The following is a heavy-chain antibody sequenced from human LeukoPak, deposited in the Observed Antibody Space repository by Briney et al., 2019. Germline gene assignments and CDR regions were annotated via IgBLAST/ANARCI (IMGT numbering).Heavy chain of an antibody. CDR3: ARHPSYCSSTSCYDY. Sequence: SETLSLTCTVSGGSISSYYWSWIRQPAGKGLEWIGRIYTSGSTNYNASLKSRVTISVDKSKNQVYLKLSTVTAADTAVYYCARHPSYCSSTSCYDYWGQGTLVTVSS. D-gene: IGHD2-2*01. J-gene: IGHJ4*02. CDR2: IYTSGST. V-gene: IGHV4-4*07. CDR1: GGSISSYY.